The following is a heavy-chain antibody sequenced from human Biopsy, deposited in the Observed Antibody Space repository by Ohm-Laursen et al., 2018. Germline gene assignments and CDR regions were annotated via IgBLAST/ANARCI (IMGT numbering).Heavy chain of an antibody. Sequence: SDTLSLTCTVSGDSISSDYWTWIRRPAGKGLEWIGRIYGSWSTNYNPSLRGRVTLSGDTSKNQVSLRLRSVTAADTAVYYCAREGLDWDNRRYKGLDVWGQGATVIVSS. CDR2: IYGSWST. CDR1: GDSISSDY. V-gene: IGHV4-4*07. D-gene: IGHD1/OR15-1a*01. CDR3: AREGLDWDNRRYKGLDV. J-gene: IGHJ6*02.